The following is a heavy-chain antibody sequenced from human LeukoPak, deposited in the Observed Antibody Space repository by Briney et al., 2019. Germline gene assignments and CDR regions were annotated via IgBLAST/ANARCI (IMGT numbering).Heavy chain of an antibody. CDR1: GFTFSNPW. V-gene: IGHV3-15*01. Sequence: GGSLRLSCAASGFTFSNPWMSWVRQAPGTGREWVGRIKSRTDRGTTDYAPPVKGRSTISRDDSKNTLYLQMNSLKTDDTAVYYCTTDGAYNWNDVAWFDPWGQGTLVTVSS. J-gene: IGHJ5*02. D-gene: IGHD1-1*01. CDR2: IKSRTDRGTT. CDR3: TTDGAYNWNDVAWFDP.